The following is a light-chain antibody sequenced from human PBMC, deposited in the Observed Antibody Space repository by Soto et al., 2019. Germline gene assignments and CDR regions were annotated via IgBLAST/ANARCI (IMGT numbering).Light chain of an antibody. CDR3: QQYKRYLVT. J-gene: IGKJ1*01. Sequence: DIQMTQSPSTLSASVGDRVTITCRASQSISSWLAWYQQKPGKAPKLLIYKASSLESGVPSRFSGSGSGTEFTLTISRLQPDEFATYYSQQYKRYLVTVGQSTQVEIK. CDR2: KAS. V-gene: IGKV1-5*03. CDR1: QSISSW.